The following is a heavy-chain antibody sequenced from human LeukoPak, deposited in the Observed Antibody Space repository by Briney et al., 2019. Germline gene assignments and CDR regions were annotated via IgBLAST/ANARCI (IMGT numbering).Heavy chain of an antibody. Sequence: SETLSLTCTVSGGSVSSGSYYWSWIRQPPGKGPEWIGYIYYSGSTNYNPSLKSRVTISVDTSKNQFSLKPSSVTAADTAVYYCARRDNWNDYFDYWGQGTLVTVSS. J-gene: IGHJ4*02. V-gene: IGHV4-61*01. CDR1: GGSVSSGSYY. CDR2: IYYSGST. CDR3: ARRDNWNDYFDY. D-gene: IGHD1-20*01.